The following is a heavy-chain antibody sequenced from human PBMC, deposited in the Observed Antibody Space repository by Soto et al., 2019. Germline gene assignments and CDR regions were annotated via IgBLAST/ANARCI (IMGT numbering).Heavy chain of an antibody. J-gene: IGHJ4*02. D-gene: IGHD1-1*01. CDR3: AREGGYGDY. CDR1: GGPIRSSSHY. Sequence: QLQLKESGPGLVKPSETLSLTCSVSGGPIRSSSHYWGWIRQSPGTGLEWIGSIDESGTTYYNPSLQSPVIVSVDTSKNHFSLKVISVTGADTAIDYWAREGGYGDYWGQGTLVTVSS. CDR2: IDESGTT. V-gene: IGHV4-39*02.